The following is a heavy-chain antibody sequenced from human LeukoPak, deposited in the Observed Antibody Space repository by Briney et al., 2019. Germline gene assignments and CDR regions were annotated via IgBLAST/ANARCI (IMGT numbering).Heavy chain of an antibody. V-gene: IGHV4-59*01. CDR3: ARVSGVYYDSSGFDY. D-gene: IGHD3-22*01. J-gene: IGHJ4*02. CDR2: IYHSGST. Sequence: SETLSLTCSVSGGSISSYYWSWIRQPPGKGLEWIGYIYHSGSTVYNPSLKSRVTLSLDASKNQLSLKLTSVTAADTAVYYCARVSGVYYDSSGFDYWGQGTLVTVSS. CDR1: GGSISSYY.